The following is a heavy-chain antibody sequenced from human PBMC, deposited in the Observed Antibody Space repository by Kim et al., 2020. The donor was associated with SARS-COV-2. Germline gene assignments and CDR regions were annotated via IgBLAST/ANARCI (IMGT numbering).Heavy chain of an antibody. Sequence: ASVKVSCKASGYTFTGYYMHWVRQAPGQGLEWMGWINPNSGGTNYAQKFQGRVTMTRDTSISTAYMELSRLRSDDTAVYYCARRPLGKVPRPQFDYWGQGTLVTVSS. V-gene: IGHV1-2*02. J-gene: IGHJ4*02. CDR1: GYTFTGYY. D-gene: IGHD3-16*01. CDR3: ARRPLGKVPRPQFDY. CDR2: INPNSGGT.